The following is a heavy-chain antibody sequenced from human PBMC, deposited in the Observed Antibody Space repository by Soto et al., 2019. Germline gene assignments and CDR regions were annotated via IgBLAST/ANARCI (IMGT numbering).Heavy chain of an antibody. CDR3: ARALGPGEYYYASSGPGGFDP. Sequence: SEALSLTCTVSGGSISSGDYYWSWIRQPPGKCLEWIGYIYYSGSTYYNPSLKSRVTISVDTSKNQFSLKLSSVTAADTAVYYCARALGPGEYYYASSGPGGFDPWGQGTLVTVYS. CDR2: IYYSGST. J-gene: IGHJ5*02. V-gene: IGHV4-30-4*01. CDR1: GGSISSGDYY. D-gene: IGHD3-22*01.